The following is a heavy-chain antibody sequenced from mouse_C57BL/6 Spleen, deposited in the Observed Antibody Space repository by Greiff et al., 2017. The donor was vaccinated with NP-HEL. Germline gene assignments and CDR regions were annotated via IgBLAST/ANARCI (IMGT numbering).Heavy chain of an antibody. CDR2: INPSTGGT. V-gene: IGHV1-42*01. Sequence: EVQGVESGPELVKPGASVKISCTASGYSFTGYYMNWVKQSPEKSLVWIGEINPSTGGTTYNQTLKAKATLTVDKSSSTAYMQLKSLTSEDSAVYYCARGNYDSSYVWYFDVWGTGTTVTVSS. CDR1: GYSFTGYY. CDR3: ARGNYDSSYVWYFDV. J-gene: IGHJ1*03. D-gene: IGHD1-1*01.